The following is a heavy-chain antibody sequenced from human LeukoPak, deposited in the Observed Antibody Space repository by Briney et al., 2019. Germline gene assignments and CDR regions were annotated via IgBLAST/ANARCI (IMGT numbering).Heavy chain of an antibody. D-gene: IGHD1-26*01. J-gene: IGHJ4*01. CDR1: GFTFSSYA. Sequence: GGSLRLSCAASGFTFSSYAMSWVRQAPGKGLEWVSAISGSGGSTYYADSVKGRLTISRGNSKNTLYLQMNSLRVEDTAVYYCAKDAHSGSYFDYWGQGILVTVSS. V-gene: IGHV3-23*01. CDR3: AKDAHSGSYFDY. CDR2: ISGSGGST.